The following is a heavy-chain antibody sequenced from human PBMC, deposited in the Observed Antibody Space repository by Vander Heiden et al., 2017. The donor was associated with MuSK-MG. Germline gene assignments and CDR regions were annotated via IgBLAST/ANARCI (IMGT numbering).Heavy chain of an antibody. CDR1: GYSFTSYW. CDR2: IDPSDSYT. D-gene: IGHD2-2*01. CDR3: AREGIVVVPAAMEGWFDP. J-gene: IGHJ5*02. Sequence: EVQLVQSGAEVKKHGESLRISCKGSGYSFTSYWISWVRQMPGKGLEWMGRIDPSDSYTNYSPSFQGHVTISADKSISTAYLQWSSLKASDTAMYYCAREGIVVVPAAMEGWFDPWGQGTLVTVSS. V-gene: IGHV5-10-1*01.